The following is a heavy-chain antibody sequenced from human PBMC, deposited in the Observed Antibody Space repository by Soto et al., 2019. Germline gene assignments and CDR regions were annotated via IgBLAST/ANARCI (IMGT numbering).Heavy chain of an antibody. CDR3: ARGALVGYCSGGSCYPSYGMDV. J-gene: IGHJ6*02. CDR2: IIPIFGTA. Sequence: SSVKVSCKASGGTFSSYAISWVRQAPGQGLEWMGGIIPIFGTANYAQKFQGRVTITADKSTSPAYMELSSLRSEDTAVYYCARGALVGYCSGGSCYPSYGMDVWGQATTVTVSS. V-gene: IGHV1-69*06. D-gene: IGHD2-15*01. CDR1: GGTFSSYA.